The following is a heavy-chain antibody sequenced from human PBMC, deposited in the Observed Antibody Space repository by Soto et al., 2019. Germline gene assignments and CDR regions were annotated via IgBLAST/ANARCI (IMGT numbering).Heavy chain of an antibody. Sequence: SETLSLTCTVSGDSVTSGSHYWSWIRQPPGKGLEYIGYIFYSENTSYHPSLKSRVTISVDTSKNQFSLQLNSVTPEDTAVYYCARDRPPYYYGSGSGMDVWGQGTTVTVSS. CDR1: GDSVTSGSHY. V-gene: IGHV4-61*01. CDR3: ARDRPPYYYGSGSGMDV. CDR2: IFYSENT. D-gene: IGHD3-10*01. J-gene: IGHJ6*02.